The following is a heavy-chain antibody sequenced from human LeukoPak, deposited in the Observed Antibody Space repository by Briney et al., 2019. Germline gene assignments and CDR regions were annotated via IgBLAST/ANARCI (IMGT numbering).Heavy chain of an antibody. CDR3: AKGFSYFDY. Sequence: GGSLRLSCAASGFTFSSYSMNWVRQAPGKGLEWVSTISGGGGTAYYADSVKGRFTISRDNSKNALYVQMSSLRAGDTAVYYCAKGFSYFDYWGQGTLVTVSS. D-gene: IGHD2/OR15-2a*01. CDR1: GFTFSSYS. J-gene: IGHJ4*02. CDR2: ISGGGGTA. V-gene: IGHV3-23*01.